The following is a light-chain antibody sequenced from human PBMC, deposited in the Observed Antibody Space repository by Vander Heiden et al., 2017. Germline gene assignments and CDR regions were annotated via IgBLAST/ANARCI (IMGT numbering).Light chain of an antibody. V-gene: IGLV3-21*02. CDR2: DDS. CDR3: QVWDSSSDRGV. J-gene: IGLJ2*01. Sequence: THPTSVSVSPGQPARITCGGNDIGSKSVHWYQQKPGQAPVLVVYDDSDRPSGIPERFSGSNSGNTATLTISRVEAGDEADYYCQVWDSSSDRGVFGGGTKLTVL. CDR1: DIGSKS.